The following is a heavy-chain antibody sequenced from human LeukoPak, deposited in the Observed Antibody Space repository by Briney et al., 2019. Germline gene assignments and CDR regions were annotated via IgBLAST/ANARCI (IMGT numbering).Heavy chain of an antibody. V-gene: IGHV1-18*01. CDR3: ARYGSGSVFDC. Sequence: ASVKVSCKASGYTFTSYGFSWVRQAPGQGLEWMGWISAYNGITNYAQNLQGRVTMTTDTSTSTAYMELRSLRSDDTALYYCARYGSGSVFDCWGQGTLVTVSS. CDR1: GYTFTSYG. CDR2: ISAYNGIT. D-gene: IGHD3-10*01. J-gene: IGHJ4*02.